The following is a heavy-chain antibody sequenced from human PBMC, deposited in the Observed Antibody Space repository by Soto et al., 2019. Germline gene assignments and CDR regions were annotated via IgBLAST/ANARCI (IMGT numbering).Heavy chain of an antibody. CDR2: ISGSSSTT. V-gene: IGHV3-23*01. Sequence: GGSLRLSCVASGFTFNKYAMTWVRQAPGKGLEWVSSISGSSSTTYYADSVKGRFTISRDNSKNTVYLHMNSLRTEDTAVYYCAPTRYDYGDDAVGYWGQGTLVTVSS. D-gene: IGHD4-17*01. CDR3: APTRYDYGDDAVGY. CDR1: GFTFNKYA. J-gene: IGHJ4*01.